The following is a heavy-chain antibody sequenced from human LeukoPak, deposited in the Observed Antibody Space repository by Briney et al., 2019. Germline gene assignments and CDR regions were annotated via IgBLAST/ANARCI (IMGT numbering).Heavy chain of an antibody. J-gene: IGHJ4*02. Sequence: SQTLSLTCAISGDGVSSNGASWNWIRQSPSRGLEWLGRTYYRSQQWHSDYAPSVKGRITLNPDTSKNQFSLQLNSMTPEDTAVYYCGREMDFGVVTNWGQGTLVTVSS. D-gene: IGHD3-3*01. CDR2: TYYRSQQWHS. V-gene: IGHV6-1*01. CDR1: GDGVSSNGAS. CDR3: GREMDFGVVTN.